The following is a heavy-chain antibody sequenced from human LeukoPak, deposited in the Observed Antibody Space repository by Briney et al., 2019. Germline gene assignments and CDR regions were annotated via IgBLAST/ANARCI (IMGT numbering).Heavy chain of an antibody. Sequence: SQTLSLTCTVSGGSISSGSYYWSWIRQPAGKGLECIGRIYTSGSTNYNPSLKSRVTISVDTSKNQFSLKLSSVTAADTAVYYSAIEKISSSWYLDDAFDIWGQGTMVTVSS. D-gene: IGHD6-13*01. CDR3: AIEKISSSWYLDDAFDI. J-gene: IGHJ3*02. V-gene: IGHV4-61*02. CDR1: GGSISSGSYY. CDR2: IYTSGST.